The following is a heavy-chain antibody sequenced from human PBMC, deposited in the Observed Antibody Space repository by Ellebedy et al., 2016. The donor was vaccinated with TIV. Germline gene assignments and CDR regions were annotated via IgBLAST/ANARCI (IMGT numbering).Heavy chain of an antibody. CDR2: ISSSGTNI. D-gene: IGHD5-18*01. V-gene: IGHV3-48*04. J-gene: IGHJ4*02. Sequence: PGGSLRLSCAASGFTFSSYSMNWVRQAPGKGLEWVSYISSSGTNIYYADPVKGRFTISRDNAKNSLYLQMNSLRAEETAVYYCARGAERGYTYGSVYWGQGTLVTVSS. CDR3: ARGAERGYTYGSVY. CDR1: GFTFSSYS.